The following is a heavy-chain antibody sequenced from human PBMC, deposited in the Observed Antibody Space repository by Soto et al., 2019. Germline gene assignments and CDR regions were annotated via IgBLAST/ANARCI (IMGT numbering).Heavy chain of an antibody. V-gene: IGHV1-18*01. CDR1: GYAFTTYG. Sequence: QVHLVQSGAEVKKPGASVKVSCQASGYAFTTYGITWVRQDPGQGLEWMGWISAHNGNTNYAQKLQGRVTVTRYTSTSTAYMELRSLRSDDTAVYYCARGRYGDYWGQGALVTVSS. D-gene: IGHD1-1*01. J-gene: IGHJ4*02. CDR2: ISAHNGNT. CDR3: ARGRYGDY.